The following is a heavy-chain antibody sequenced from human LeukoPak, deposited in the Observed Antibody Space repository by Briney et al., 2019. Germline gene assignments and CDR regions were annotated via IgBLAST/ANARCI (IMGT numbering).Heavy chain of an antibody. CDR1: GYTFTDYY. V-gene: IGHV1-2*02. CDR3: ARVPRIVGSHYYFDY. J-gene: IGHJ4*02. CDR2: INHNSGGT. D-gene: IGHD1-26*01. Sequence: GASVRLSCKASGYTFTDYYIHWVRQAPGQGLEWMGGINHNSGGTKSAQKFTGRVNMTRDTYISTAYMVLSRLRSDDPAVYSCARVPRIVGSHYYFDYWGQGTLVTVSS.